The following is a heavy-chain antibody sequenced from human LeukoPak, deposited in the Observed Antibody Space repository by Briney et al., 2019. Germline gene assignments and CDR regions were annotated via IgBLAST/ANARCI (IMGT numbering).Heavy chain of an antibody. Sequence: GGSLRLSCAASGFTFSGYSMTWVRQAPGKGLEWVAVISYDGSNKYYADSVKGRFTISRDNSKNTLYLQMNSLRAEDTAVYYCASGVAAATYYYYYMDVWGKGTTVTVSS. J-gene: IGHJ6*03. CDR3: ASGVAAATYYYYYMDV. CDR1: GFTFSGYS. CDR2: ISYDGSNK. V-gene: IGHV3-30*03. D-gene: IGHD2-2*01.